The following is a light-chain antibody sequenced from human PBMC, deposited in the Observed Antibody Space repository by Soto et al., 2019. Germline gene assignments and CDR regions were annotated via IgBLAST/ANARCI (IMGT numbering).Light chain of an antibody. V-gene: IGKV1-39*01. CDR3: HQSYSNPPT. CDR1: QSISRY. Sequence: DIQMTQSPSSLSASVGDSVTITCRASQSISRYLNWCQQKPGKAPKLLIYAASSLQSGVPSRFSASGSATDFALTITSLQPEDFTTYYCHQSYSNPPTFGQGTRLEIK. CDR2: AAS. J-gene: IGKJ5*01.